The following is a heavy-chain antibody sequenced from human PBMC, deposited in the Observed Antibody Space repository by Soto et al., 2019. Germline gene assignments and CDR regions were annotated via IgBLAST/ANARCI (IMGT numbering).Heavy chain of an antibody. J-gene: IGHJ6*03. CDR1: GGTFGSYT. CDR3: ARTTYCSGGSCYSGYYYYMDV. D-gene: IGHD2-15*01. V-gene: IGHV1-69*02. Sequence: ASVEVSCKASGGTFGSYTSRWVRQAPGQGLEWMGRIIPILGIANYAQKFQGRVTITADKSTSTAYMELSSLRSEDTAVYYCARTTYCSGGSCYSGYYYYMDVWGKGTTVTVSS. CDR2: IIPILGIA.